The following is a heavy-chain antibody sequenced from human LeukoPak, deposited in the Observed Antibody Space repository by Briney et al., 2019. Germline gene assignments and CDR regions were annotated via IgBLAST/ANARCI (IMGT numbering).Heavy chain of an antibody. J-gene: IGHJ4*02. CDR3: EGRGGGKYYDILTGRHFDY. D-gene: IGHD3-9*01. CDR1: GYTFSSYW. Sequence: GESLKISCKGSGYTFSSYWIGWVRQMPGKGLEWMGIIYPGDSDTKYSPSFQGQVTISVDKSISTAYLQWSGLKASDTAMYYCEGRGGGKYYDILTGRHFDYWGQGTLVTVSS. CDR2: IYPGDSDT. V-gene: IGHV5-51*01.